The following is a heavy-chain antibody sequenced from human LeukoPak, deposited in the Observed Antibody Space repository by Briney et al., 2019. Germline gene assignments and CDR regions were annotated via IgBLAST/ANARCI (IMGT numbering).Heavy chain of an antibody. V-gene: IGHV3-23*01. CDR3: GKDSGRYTYGLFDF. J-gene: IGHJ4*02. CDR1: GFTFSSYA. CDR2: ISGDGGST. D-gene: IGHD5-18*01. Sequence: PGGSLTLSCAASGFTFSSYAMSWVRQAPGKGLEWVSTISGDGGSTYYADSVKGRFTISRDNSKNTLYLQMNSLSDGDTAVYYCGKDSGRYTYGLFDFWGQGTLVTVSS.